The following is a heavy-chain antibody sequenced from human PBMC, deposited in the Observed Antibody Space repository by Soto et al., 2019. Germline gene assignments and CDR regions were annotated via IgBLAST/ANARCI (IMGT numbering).Heavy chain of an antibody. CDR1: GGSISSSNW. D-gene: IGHD3-10*01. CDR3: ARVNTMVRGRHFDY. V-gene: IGHV4-4*02. Sequence: PSETLSLTCAVSGGSISSSNWWSWVRQPPGKGLEWIGEIYHSGSTNYNPSLKSRVTISVDKSKNQFSLKLSSVTAADTAVYYCARVNTMVRGRHFDYWGQGTLVTVSS. J-gene: IGHJ4*02. CDR2: IYHSGST.